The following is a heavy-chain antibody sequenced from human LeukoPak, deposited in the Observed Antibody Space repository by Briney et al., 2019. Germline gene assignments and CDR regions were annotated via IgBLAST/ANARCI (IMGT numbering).Heavy chain of an antibody. D-gene: IGHD3-22*01. CDR2: LSGSGTGT. V-gene: IGHV3-21*01. CDR3: ARVNYYDSSGYFDY. J-gene: IGHJ4*02. CDR1: GFTFSSYA. Sequence: GGSLRLSCAASGFTFSSYAMSWVRQAPGKGLEWVSALSGSGTGTDYADSVKGRFTISRDNAKNSLYLQMNSLRAEDTAVYYCARVNYYDSSGYFDYWGQGTLVTVSS.